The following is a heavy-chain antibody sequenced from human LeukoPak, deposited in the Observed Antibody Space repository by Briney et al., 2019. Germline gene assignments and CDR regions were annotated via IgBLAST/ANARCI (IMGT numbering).Heavy chain of an antibody. CDR1: GFTFSNFA. J-gene: IGHJ4*02. D-gene: IGHD3-3*01. CDR3: AQPPLEWLPDDY. V-gene: IGHV3-23*01. Sequence: PGGSLRLSCAASGFTFSNFAMGWVRQAPGKGLEWVSSISGGGGTTYYADSVKGRFTISRDNSKNTLYLQMNSLRAEDTAVYYCAQPPLEWLPDDYWGQGTLVTVSS. CDR2: ISGGGGTT.